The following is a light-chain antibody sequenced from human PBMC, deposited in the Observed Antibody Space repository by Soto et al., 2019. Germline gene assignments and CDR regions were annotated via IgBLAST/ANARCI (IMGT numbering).Light chain of an antibody. J-gene: IGKJ1*01. CDR1: QSVSNNY. V-gene: IGKV3-20*01. CDR2: STS. CDR3: QQYGSSPRT. Sequence: DIVLTQSPVTLSLSPGERATLSCRASQSVSNNYLAWYQQKPGQPPRLLIYSTSGRATGIPDRFSGSGSGTDFTLTISSLEPEDSAVYYCQQYGSSPRTFGQGTKVDIK.